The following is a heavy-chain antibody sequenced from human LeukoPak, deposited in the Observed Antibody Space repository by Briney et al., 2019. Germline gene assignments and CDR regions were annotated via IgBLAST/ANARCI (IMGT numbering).Heavy chain of an antibody. Sequence: NTSETLSLTCAVSGGSISSGGYSWSWIRQPPGKGLEWIGDIYYSGSTNYNPSLKSRVTISVDTSKNQFSLRLSSVTAADTAVYYSARLASGSYGPLTPFDYWGQGTLVTVSS. J-gene: IGHJ4*02. CDR1: GGSISSGGYS. V-gene: IGHV4-61*08. D-gene: IGHD1-26*01. CDR3: ARLASGSYGPLTPFDY. CDR2: IYYSGST.